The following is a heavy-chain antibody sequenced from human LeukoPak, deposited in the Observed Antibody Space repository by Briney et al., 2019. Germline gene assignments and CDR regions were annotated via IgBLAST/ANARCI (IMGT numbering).Heavy chain of an antibody. D-gene: IGHD3-22*01. J-gene: IGHJ4*02. Sequence: GGSLRLSCAASGFTLSSYSMNWVRQAPGKGLEWVSYISSSSSTIYYADSVKGRFTISRDNAKNSLYLQMNSLRAEDTAVYYCARDHIGYYYDSSGYTDYWGQGTLVTVSS. CDR3: ARDHIGYYYDSSGYTDY. CDR2: ISSSSSTI. V-gene: IGHV3-48*01. CDR1: GFTLSSYS.